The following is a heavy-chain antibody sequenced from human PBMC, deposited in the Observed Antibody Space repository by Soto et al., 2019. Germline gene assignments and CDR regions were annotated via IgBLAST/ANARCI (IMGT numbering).Heavy chain of an antibody. J-gene: IGHJ4*02. Sequence: TSEALSLSCPVSGSSLNYYYVSLIRQSPGKGLEHIGYLHYSGSANYNPSLKSRVTISMDTSKNQFSLRLTSVTAADTAIYYCARSGHSFAGAGWGQGLLVTVSS. V-gene: IGHV4-59*01. D-gene: IGHD3-16*01. CDR3: ARSGHSFAGAG. CDR2: LHYSGSA. CDR1: GSSLNYYY.